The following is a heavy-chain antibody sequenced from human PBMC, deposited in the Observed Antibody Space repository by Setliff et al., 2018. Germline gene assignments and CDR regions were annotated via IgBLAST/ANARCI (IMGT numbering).Heavy chain of an antibody. J-gene: IGHJ3*02. Sequence: SETLSLTCTVSGYSISSGYYWGWIRQPPGKGLEWIGSIYHSGSTYYNPSLKSRVTISVDTSKNQFSLKLSSVTAADTAVYYCARVVVVPAANGRGDAFDIWGQGTMVTVS. D-gene: IGHD2-2*01. CDR1: GYSISSGYY. CDR2: IYHSGST. V-gene: IGHV4-38-2*02. CDR3: ARVVVVPAANGRGDAFDI.